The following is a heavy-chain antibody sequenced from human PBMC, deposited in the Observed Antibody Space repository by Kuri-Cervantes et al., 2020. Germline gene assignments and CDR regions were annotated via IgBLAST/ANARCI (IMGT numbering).Heavy chain of an antibody. J-gene: IGHJ6*03. CDR2: IYPGDSDT. Sequence: GGSLRLSCKGSGYSFTSYWIGWVRQMPGKGLEWMGIIYPGDSDTRYSPSFQGQVTISADKSISTAYLQWSSLKASDTAMYYCAIQASYYYYMDVWGKGTMVTVSS. CDR1: GYSFTSYW. V-gene: IGHV5-51*01. CDR3: AIQASYYYYMDV.